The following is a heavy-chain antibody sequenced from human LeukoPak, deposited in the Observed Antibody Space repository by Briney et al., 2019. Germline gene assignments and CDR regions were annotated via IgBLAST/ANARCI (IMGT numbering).Heavy chain of an antibody. CDR3: AKDWCDYYYGRFDP. CDR1: GFTFSTYA. V-gene: IGHV3-23*01. D-gene: IGHD3-22*01. CDR2: ISGGGTST. J-gene: IGHJ5*02. Sequence: PGGSLRLSCAASGFTFSTYAMSWVRQAPGKGLEWVSAISGGGTSTYYADSVKGRFTISRDNSRNTLFLQMDSLRAEDTAVYYCAKDWCDYYYGRFDPWGQGTLVTVSS.